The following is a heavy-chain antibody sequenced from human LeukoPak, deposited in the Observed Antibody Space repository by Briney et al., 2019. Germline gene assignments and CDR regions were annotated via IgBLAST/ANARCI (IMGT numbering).Heavy chain of an antibody. CDR3: ARDDGRDYYGSGSYYNRPYVHAFDI. V-gene: IGHV1-69*13. CDR1: GGTFSSYA. CDR2: IIPIFGTA. D-gene: IGHD3-10*01. J-gene: IGHJ3*02. Sequence: ASVKVSCKASGGTFSSYAIGWVRQAPGQGLEWMGGIIPIFGTANYAQKFQGRVTITADESTSTAYMELSSLRSEDTAVYYCARDDGRDYYGSGSYYNRPYVHAFDIWGQGTMVTVSS.